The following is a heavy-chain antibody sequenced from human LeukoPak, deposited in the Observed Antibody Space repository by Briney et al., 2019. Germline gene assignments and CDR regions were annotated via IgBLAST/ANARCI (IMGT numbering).Heavy chain of an antibody. J-gene: IGHJ4*02. Sequence: GGSVRLSCAASGFTFSSYSMNWVRQAPGKGLEWFSYISSGGGTIYYADSVKGRFTISRDNAVNSLYLQMNSLRAEDTAVYYCARDDYVWGSYRPPIDYWGQGTLVTVSS. CDR2: ISSGGGTI. V-gene: IGHV3-48*01. CDR1: GFTFSSYS. D-gene: IGHD3-16*02. CDR3: ARDDYVWGSYRPPIDY.